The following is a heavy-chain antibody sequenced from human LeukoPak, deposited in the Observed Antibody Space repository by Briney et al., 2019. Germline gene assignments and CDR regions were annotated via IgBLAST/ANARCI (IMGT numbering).Heavy chain of an antibody. CDR3: ARGDTVTTSFDY. CDR1: GGSISSGGYY. D-gene: IGHD4-17*01. V-gene: IGHV4-31*03. CDR2: IYYSGST. J-gene: IGHJ4*02. Sequence: SETLSLTCTVSGGSISSGGYYWSWIRQHPGKGLEWIGYIYYSGSTYYNPSLKSRVTISVDTSKSQFSLKLSSVTAADTAVYYCARGDTVTTSFDYWGQGTLVTVSS.